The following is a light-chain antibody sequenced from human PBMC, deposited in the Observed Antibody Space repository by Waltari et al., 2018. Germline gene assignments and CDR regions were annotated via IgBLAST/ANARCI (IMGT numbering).Light chain of an antibody. J-gene: IGKJ1*01. CDR3: QQYHRYSA. V-gene: IGKV1-5*03. CDR1: QTTGGW. Sequence: DIQMTQSPSTLAASVGDRVTITCRASQTTGGWLAWYQQKPGKAPKLLIYKASILESGVPSRFTGSASGTEFTLTISSLQTDDFATYYCQQYHRYSAFGQGTKVEIK. CDR2: KAS.